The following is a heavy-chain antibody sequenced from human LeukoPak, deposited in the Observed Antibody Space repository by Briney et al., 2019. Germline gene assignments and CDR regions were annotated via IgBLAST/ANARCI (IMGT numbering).Heavy chain of an antibody. CDR2: INPNSGGT. V-gene: IGHV1-2*02. D-gene: IGHD4-17*01. CDR3: ARDRPDTAGDYDY. CDR1: GYTFTGYY. Sequence: ASVKVSCKASGYTFTGYYMDWVRQARGQGLEWMGWINPNSGGTNYAQKFQGRVTMTRDTSISTAYMELSRLRSDDTAVYYCARDRPDTAGDYDYWGQGTLVTVSS. J-gene: IGHJ4*02.